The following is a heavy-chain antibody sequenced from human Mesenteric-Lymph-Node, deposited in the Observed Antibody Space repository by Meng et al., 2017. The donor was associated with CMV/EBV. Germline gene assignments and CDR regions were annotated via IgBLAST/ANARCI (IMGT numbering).Heavy chain of an antibody. V-gene: IGHV3-74*01. Sequence: GESLKISCAASGFTFSSYWMHWVRQAPGKGLVWVSRINSDGSSTSHADSVKGRFTTSRDNAKNTLYLQMNSLRAEDTAVYYCARDQTSRSWYFDLWGRGTLVTVSS. CDR1: GFTFSSYW. CDR3: ARDQTSRSWYFDL. CDR2: INSDGSST. J-gene: IGHJ2*01.